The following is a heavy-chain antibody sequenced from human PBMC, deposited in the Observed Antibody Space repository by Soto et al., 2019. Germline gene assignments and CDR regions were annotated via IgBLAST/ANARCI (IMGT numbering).Heavy chain of an antibody. CDR2: MYHGGFS. D-gene: IGHD4-4*01. CDR1: GYAINNGYY. V-gene: IGHV4-38-2*01. CDR3: ARTAGVGGSKVPDYFDY. J-gene: IGHJ4*02. Sequence: SETLSLTCGVSGYAINNGYYCGWLRPSPGRGLGWIGNMYHGGFSYYKQSLKGRFTMSIDTWNNKFSLNFSAVTAADTAVYYCARTAGVGGSKVPDYFDYWGQGMLVTVFS.